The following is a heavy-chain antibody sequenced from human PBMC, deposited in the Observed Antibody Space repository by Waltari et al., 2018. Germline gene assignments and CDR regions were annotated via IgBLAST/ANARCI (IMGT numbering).Heavy chain of an antibody. D-gene: IGHD3-22*01. V-gene: IGHV4-59*01. CDR1: GGSISPYY. J-gene: IGHJ5*02. CDR3: ARGRYDTSANWFDP. Sequence: QVQLQASGPGLVKPSETLSLTCTVSGGSISPYYWSWIRQPPGKGLEWIGYIYYSGSTNYNPFLRSRVTISVDTSKNQFSLKLSSLTAADTAVYYCARGRYDTSANWFDPWGQGTLVTVSS. CDR2: IYYSGST.